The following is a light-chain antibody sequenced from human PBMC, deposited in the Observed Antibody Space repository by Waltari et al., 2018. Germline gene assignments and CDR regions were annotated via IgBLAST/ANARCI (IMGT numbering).Light chain of an antibody. V-gene: IGLV2-11*01. CDR3: CSYAGTYSFMV. CDR1: SSDVGAYDD. CDR2: EVT. Sequence: QSALTQPRSVSGSPGQSVTISCTGTSSDVGAYDDVSWYQQHPGKAPILVTFEVTKRPAGGPDRFSGSKSGNTASLTISGLQAEDEGDYYCCSYAGTYSFMVFGGGTKLTVL. J-gene: IGLJ3*02.